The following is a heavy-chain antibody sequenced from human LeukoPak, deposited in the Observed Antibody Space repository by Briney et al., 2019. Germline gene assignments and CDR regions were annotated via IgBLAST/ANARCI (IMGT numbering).Heavy chain of an antibody. D-gene: IGHD2-15*01. CDR2: MNPNSGET. V-gene: IGHV1-8*01. Sequence: ASVKVSCKASENTFTNFEFNWVRQATGQGLEWMGWMNPNSGETGYAQDFQGRVTMTRDTSISTAYMELSSLRSEDTAMYYCARVDSYCSGEGCYYYYGMDVWGQGTTVTVSS. CDR1: ENTFTNFE. CDR3: ARVDSYCSGEGCYYYYGMDV. J-gene: IGHJ6*02.